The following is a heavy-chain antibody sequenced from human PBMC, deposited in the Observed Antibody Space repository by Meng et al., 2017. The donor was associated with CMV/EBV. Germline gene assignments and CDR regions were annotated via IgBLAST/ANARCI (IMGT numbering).Heavy chain of an antibody. Sequence: QVQLVQQGAEVKSPGASVKVSCQTSGYRFSDHYMHWVRQAPGQGLEWMGWIYPNSGGTHYAQKFQDRVTMTRDTSISTVYMELSRLTSDDTAVYYCVRDHNWGPDYWGQGTLVTVSS. CDR1: GYRFSDHY. V-gene: IGHV1-2*02. CDR2: IYPNSGGT. CDR3: VRDHNWGPDY. J-gene: IGHJ4*02. D-gene: IGHD1-1*01.